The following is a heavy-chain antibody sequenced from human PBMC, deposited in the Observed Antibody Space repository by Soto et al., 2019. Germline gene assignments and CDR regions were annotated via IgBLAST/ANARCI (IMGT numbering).Heavy chain of an antibody. Sequence: EVQLLDSGGALVQPGGSLRLSCAASGFTFNTYPMNWVRQAPGKGLEWVSGISGSGGSTDYADSVKGRFTISRDNSKNMVYLQMKSLRAEDTAVYYCAERPLKYGGSYFDYWGQGSLVTVSS. J-gene: IGHJ4*02. V-gene: IGHV3-23*01. D-gene: IGHD1-26*01. CDR1: GFTFNTYP. CDR2: ISGSGGST. CDR3: AERPLKYGGSYFDY.